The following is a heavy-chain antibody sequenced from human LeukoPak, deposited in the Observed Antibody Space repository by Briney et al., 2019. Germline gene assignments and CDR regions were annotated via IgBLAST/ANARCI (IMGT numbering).Heavy chain of an antibody. V-gene: IGHV3-23*01. Sequence: QPGGSLRLSCTASRSTFSTYAMSWVRQAPGKGLEWVSSISGSGDTTYYTGSVKGRFTISRDNSKNALYLQMSSLRAEDTAVYYCAKSQRNDQQVVQRIDYWGQGTLVTVSS. CDR2: ISGSGDTT. CDR1: RSTFSTYA. J-gene: IGHJ4*02. CDR3: AKSQRNDQQVVQRIDY. D-gene: IGHD2-2*01.